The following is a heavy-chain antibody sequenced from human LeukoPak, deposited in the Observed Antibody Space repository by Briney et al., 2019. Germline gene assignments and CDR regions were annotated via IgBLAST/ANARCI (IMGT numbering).Heavy chain of an antibody. CDR1: GFTFSSYW. CDR3: ARVTLEYYGSGSYRSAFDI. CDR2: INSDGSST. J-gene: IGHJ3*02. V-gene: IGHV3-74*01. Sequence: PGGSLRLSCAASGFTFSSYWMHWVRHAPGKGLVWVSRINSDGSSTSYADSVKGRFTISRDNAKNTLYLQMNSLRAEDTAVYYCARVTLEYYGSGSYRSAFDIWGQGTMVTVSS. D-gene: IGHD3-10*01.